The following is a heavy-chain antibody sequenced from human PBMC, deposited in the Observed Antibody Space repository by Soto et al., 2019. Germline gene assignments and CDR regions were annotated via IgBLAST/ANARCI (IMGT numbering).Heavy chain of an antibody. J-gene: IGHJ4*02. CDR1: GGSINSGDYY. D-gene: IGHD6-13*01. V-gene: IGHV4-30-4*01. CDR3: ASRHSSPYSDY. CDR2: IYYSGST. Sequence: SETLSLTCTVSGGSINSGDYYWSWIRQPPGKGLEWIGSIYYSGSTYYNPSLKSRVTISVDTSKNQFSLKLNSVTAADTAVYYCASRHSSPYSDYWGQGTLVTVSS.